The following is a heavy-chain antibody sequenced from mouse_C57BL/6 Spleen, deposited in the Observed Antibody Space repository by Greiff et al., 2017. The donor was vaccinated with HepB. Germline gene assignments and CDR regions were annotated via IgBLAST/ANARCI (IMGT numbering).Heavy chain of an antibody. CDR3: ARKEAAQAFFAD. Sequence: QVQLQQSGPELVKPGASVKISCKASGYAFSSSWMNWVKQRPGKGLEWIGRIYPGDGDTNYNGKFKGKATLTADKSSSTAYMQLSSLTSEDSAVYFCARKEAAQAFFADWGQGTLVTVSA. CDR1: GYAFSSSW. D-gene: IGHD3-2*02. J-gene: IGHJ3*01. V-gene: IGHV1-82*01. CDR2: IYPGDGDT.